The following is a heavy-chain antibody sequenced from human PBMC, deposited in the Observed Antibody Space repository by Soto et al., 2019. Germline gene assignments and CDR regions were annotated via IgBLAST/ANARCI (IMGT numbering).Heavy chain of an antibody. CDR1: GGSLSNYY. J-gene: IGHJ6*02. CDR3: ARDRDILVVPVDKQRYFNYYGLDV. CDR2: VDYSGRA. Sequence: SSETLSLTCSVSGGSLSNYYWSWIRQSPGKGLEWIGYVDYSGRAHYTPSLKSRVTMSVDTSKNQSSLKVRSVTAADTAVYYCARDRDILVVPVDKQRYFNYYGLDVWGQGTTVTVSS. V-gene: IGHV4-59*01. D-gene: IGHD2-15*01.